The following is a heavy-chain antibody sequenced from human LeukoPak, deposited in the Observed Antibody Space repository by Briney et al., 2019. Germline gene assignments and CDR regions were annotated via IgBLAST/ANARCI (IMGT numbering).Heavy chain of an antibody. CDR1: GFPFSDFY. V-gene: IGHV3-11*01. D-gene: IGHD7-27*01. CDR2: ISSSGTTI. J-gene: IGHJ4*02. CDR3: TRDRWGKYYFDY. Sequence: PGGSLRLSCAASGFPFSDFYMSWIRQAPGKGLEWVSYISSSGTTIYYADSVKGQFTISRDNAKNSLYLQMNNLRAEDTAVYYCTRDRWGKYYFDYWGQGTLVTVSS.